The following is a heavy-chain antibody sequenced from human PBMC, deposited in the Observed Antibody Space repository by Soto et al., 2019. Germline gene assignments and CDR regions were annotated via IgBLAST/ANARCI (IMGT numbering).Heavy chain of an antibody. J-gene: IGHJ4*02. Sequence: SETLSLTCAVSGGSFTSNNWWTWVRQPPGQGLEWIGEIYRTGSTNYNPSLKSRGTISLDKSENQFSLKVTSLTAADTAVYYCASRDPGTSVDYWGQGTLVTVSS. D-gene: IGHD1-7*01. CDR2: IYRTGST. CDR1: GGSFTSNNW. CDR3: ASRDPGTSVDY. V-gene: IGHV4-4*02.